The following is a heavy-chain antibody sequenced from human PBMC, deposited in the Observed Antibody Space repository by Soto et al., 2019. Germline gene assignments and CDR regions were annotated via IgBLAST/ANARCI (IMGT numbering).Heavy chain of an antibody. J-gene: IGHJ4*02. Sequence: SETLSLTCAVSGGSFTSNNWWTWVRQPPGQGLEWIGEIYRTGSTNYNPSLKSRGTISLDKSENQFSLKVTSLTAADTAVYYCASRDPGTSVDYWGQGTLVTVSS. D-gene: IGHD1-7*01. CDR2: IYRTGST. CDR1: GGSFTSNNW. CDR3: ASRDPGTSVDY. V-gene: IGHV4-4*02.